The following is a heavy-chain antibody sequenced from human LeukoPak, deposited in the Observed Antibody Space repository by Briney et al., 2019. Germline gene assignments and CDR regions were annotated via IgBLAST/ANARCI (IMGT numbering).Heavy chain of an antibody. Sequence: PGGSLRLSCAASGFTFSEYYMSWIRQAPGKGLEWVSYISSSGSTIYYADSVKGRFTISRDNAKNSLYLQMNSLRAEDTAVYYCARCDSSGYYFYYYYYMDVWGKGTTVTVSS. V-gene: IGHV3-11*04. CDR3: ARCDSSGYYFYYYYYMDV. CDR2: ISSSGSTI. CDR1: GFTFSEYY. J-gene: IGHJ6*03. D-gene: IGHD3-22*01.